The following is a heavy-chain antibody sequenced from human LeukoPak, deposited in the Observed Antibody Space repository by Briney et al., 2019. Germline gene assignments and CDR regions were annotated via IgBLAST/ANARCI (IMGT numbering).Heavy chain of an antibody. Sequence: PSETLSLTCTVSGGSISSYYWSWIRQPPGKGLEWIGYIYYSGSTNYNPSLKSRVTISVDTSKNQFSLKLSSVTAADTAVYYCARAAYGPDACDIWGQGTMVTVSS. CDR1: GGSISSYY. J-gene: IGHJ3*02. CDR2: IYYSGST. V-gene: IGHV4-59*01. CDR3: ARAAYGPDACDI. D-gene: IGHD4-17*01.